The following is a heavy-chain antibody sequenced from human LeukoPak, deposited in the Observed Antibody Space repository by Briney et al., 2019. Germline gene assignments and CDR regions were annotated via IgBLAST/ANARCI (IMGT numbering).Heavy chain of an antibody. CDR2: ISSSSSYI. J-gene: IGHJ5*02. Sequence: PGGSLRLSCAASGFTFSSYSMNWVRQAPGKGLEWVSSISSSSSYIYYADSVKGRFTISRDNAKNSLYLQMNSLRAEDTAVYYCARDLYIVVVPAPIKFDPWGQGTLVTVSS. CDR1: GFTFSSYS. CDR3: ARDLYIVVVPAPIKFDP. D-gene: IGHD2-2*01. V-gene: IGHV3-21*01.